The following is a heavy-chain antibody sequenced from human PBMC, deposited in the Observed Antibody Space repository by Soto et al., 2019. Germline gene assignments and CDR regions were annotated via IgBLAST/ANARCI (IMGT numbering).Heavy chain of an antibody. CDR1: GFTFSSYA. CDR3: ARTVLGFGEACMDG. J-gene: IGHJ6*02. D-gene: IGHD3-10*01. CDR2: ISSNGGST. V-gene: IGHV3-64*01. Sequence: EVQLVESGGGLVQPGGSLRLSCAASGFTFSSYAMHWVRQAPGKGLEYVSAISSNGGSTYYANSVKGRFTISRDNSKNTLYLQMGGLRAEDMTVYYCARTVLGFGEACMDGWCQGSTGTVSS.